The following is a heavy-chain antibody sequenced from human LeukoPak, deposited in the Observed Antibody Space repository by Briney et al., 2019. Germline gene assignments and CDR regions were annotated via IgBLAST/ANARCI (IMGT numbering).Heavy chain of an antibody. CDR1: GYTFTSYG. D-gene: IGHD6-13*01. J-gene: IGHJ5*02. Sequence: GASVKVSCKASGYTFTSYGISWVRQAPGQGLEWMGWISAYNGNTHYAQKLQGRVTMTTDTSTSTVYMELRSLRSEDTAVYYCARRSSSWYDVWLDPWGQGTLVTVSS. CDR2: ISAYNGNT. CDR3: ARRSSSWYDVWLDP. V-gene: IGHV1-18*01.